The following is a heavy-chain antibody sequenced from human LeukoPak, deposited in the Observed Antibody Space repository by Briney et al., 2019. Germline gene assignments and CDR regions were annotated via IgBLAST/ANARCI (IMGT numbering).Heavy chain of an antibody. CDR1: GGSISSTHW. CDR3: ARDQWLLRGGDRDAFDI. Sequence: SETLSLTCAVSGGSISSTHWWNWVRQPPGKGLEWIGEIFHSGTTNYNPSLKSRVTISIDKSKNQFSLKLRSVTAADTAVYYCARDQWLLRGGDRDAFDIWGQGTVVTVSS. V-gene: IGHV4-4*02. D-gene: IGHD6-19*01. J-gene: IGHJ3*02. CDR2: IFHSGTT.